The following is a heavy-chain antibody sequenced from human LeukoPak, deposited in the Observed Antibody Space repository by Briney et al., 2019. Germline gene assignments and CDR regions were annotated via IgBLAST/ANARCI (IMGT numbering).Heavy chain of an antibody. Sequence: GGSLRLSCAASGFTFSSYWMHWVRQAPGKGLVWVSRINTDGSSTSYADSVKGRFTISRDNAKNTLYLQMNSLRAEDTAVYYCARWAVQLANDYWGQGTLVTVSS. CDR2: INTDGSST. D-gene: IGHD6-6*01. V-gene: IGHV3-74*01. CDR3: ARWAVQLANDY. J-gene: IGHJ4*02. CDR1: GFTFSSYW.